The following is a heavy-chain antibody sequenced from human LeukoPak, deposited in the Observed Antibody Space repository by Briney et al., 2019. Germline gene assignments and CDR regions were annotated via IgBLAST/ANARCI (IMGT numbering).Heavy chain of an antibody. CDR3: VRAPLDSWNGYYIRGYKYDY. CDR1: GFRLSDYW. Sequence: GGSLTLSCVASGFRLSDYWMTWVRQAPGKGLEWVATIKEDGNEKYYVDSVEGRFTISRDNVQNALTLQMISLRAEDTAVYYCVRAPLDSWNGYYIRGYKYDYWGQGTLVTVSS. D-gene: IGHD3-3*01. J-gene: IGHJ4*02. CDR2: IKEDGNEK. V-gene: IGHV3-7*01.